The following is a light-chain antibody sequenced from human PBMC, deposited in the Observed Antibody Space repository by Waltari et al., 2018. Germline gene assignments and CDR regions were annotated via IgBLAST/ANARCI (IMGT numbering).Light chain of an antibody. CDR1: QSVTTN. CDR2: GAS. CDR3: QQYNDWPPWT. J-gene: IGKJ1*01. V-gene: IGKV3-15*01. Sequence: EIVMTQSPASLSLSPGERATLPCRASQSVTTNFAWYQQKPGQAPRLLIYGASTRAAGIPVRFSGSGSGTEFTLTVSGLQSEDFAIYYCQQYNDWPPWTFGQGTKVEIK.